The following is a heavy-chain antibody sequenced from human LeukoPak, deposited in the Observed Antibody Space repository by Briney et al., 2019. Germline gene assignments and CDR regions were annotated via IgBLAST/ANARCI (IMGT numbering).Heavy chain of an antibody. D-gene: IGHD2-2*01. Sequence: PSETLSLTCTVSGGSISSGGYYWSWIRQHPGKGLEWIGYIFYSGTSYYNPSLKSRVTISVDTSKNQFSLRLSSVTAADMAVYYCARVLLGSTTSCSTCYYYYYMDAWGKGTTVTVSS. CDR2: IFYSGTS. CDR3: ARVLLGSTTSCSTCYYYYYMDA. CDR1: GGSISSGGYY. J-gene: IGHJ6*03. V-gene: IGHV4-31*03.